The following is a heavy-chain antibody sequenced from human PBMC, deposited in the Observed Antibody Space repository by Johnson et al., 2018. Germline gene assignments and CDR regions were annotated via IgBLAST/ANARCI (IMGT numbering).Heavy chain of an antibody. CDR3: ARDSGQWLLATHGMDV. J-gene: IGHJ6*02. Sequence: QVQLVQSGGGVVQPGRSLRLSCAASGFTFSSYGMHWVRQAPGKGLEWVAVISYDGSNEYYADYVKGRFIISRDNSKNTLYLQMNSLRVEDTAVYYCARDSGQWLLATHGMDVWGQGTTVTVSS. CDR2: ISYDGSNE. D-gene: IGHD6-19*01. CDR1: GFTFSSYG. V-gene: IGHV3-30*03.